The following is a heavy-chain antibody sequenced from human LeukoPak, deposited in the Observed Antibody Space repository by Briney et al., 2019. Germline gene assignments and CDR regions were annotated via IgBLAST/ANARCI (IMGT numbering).Heavy chain of an antibody. J-gene: IGHJ5*02. CDR2: IKQDGSEK. CDR1: GFTFSSYW. CDR3: TRPIDGYNLRWFDP. D-gene: IGHD5-24*01. V-gene: IGHV3-7*03. Sequence: GGTLRLSCAASGFTFSSYWMSWVRQAPGKGLGWVANIKQDGSEKYYVDSVKGRFTISGDNAKNSLYLQMNSLKTEDTAVYYCTRPIDGYNLRWFDPWGQGTLVTVSS.